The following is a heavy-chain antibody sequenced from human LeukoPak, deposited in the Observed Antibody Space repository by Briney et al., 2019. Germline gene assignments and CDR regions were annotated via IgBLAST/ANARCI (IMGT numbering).Heavy chain of an antibody. CDR1: GGSFSGYY. Sequence: SETLSLTCAVYGGSFSGYYWSWIRQHPGKGLEWIGYIYYSGSTYYNPSLKSRVTISVDTSKNQFSLKLSSVTAADTAVYYCARAFCSGGSCYRHKAEYFQHWGQGTLVTVSS. D-gene: IGHD2-15*01. J-gene: IGHJ1*01. CDR3: ARAFCSGGSCYRHKAEYFQH. CDR2: IYYSGST. V-gene: IGHV4-31*11.